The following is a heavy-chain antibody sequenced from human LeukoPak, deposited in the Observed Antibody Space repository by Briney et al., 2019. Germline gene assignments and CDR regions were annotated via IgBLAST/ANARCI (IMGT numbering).Heavy chain of an antibody. D-gene: IGHD2-21*01. V-gene: IGHV1-69*01. CDR3: ARAGPYCSGDCYSNYYYMDV. CDR1: GGTFSSYA. Sequence: GASVKVSCKASGGTFSSYAISWVRQAPGQGLEWMGGIIPIFGTANYAQKFQGRVTITADESTSTAYMELSSLRSEDTAVYYCARAGPYCSGDCYSNYYYMDVWGKGTTVTVSS. CDR2: IIPIFGTA. J-gene: IGHJ6*03.